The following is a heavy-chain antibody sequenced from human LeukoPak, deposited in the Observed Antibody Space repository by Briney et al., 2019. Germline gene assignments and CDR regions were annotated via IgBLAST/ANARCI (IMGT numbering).Heavy chain of an antibody. CDR3: ARAWGLDYGDYEGSDY. CDR1: GGSISSGDYY. CDR2: IYYSGST. V-gene: IGHV4-30-4*01. Sequence: SETLSLTCTVSGGSISSGDYYWSWIRQPPGKGLEWIGYIYYSGSTYYNPSLKSRVTISVDTSKNQFSLKLSSVTAADTAVYYCARAWGLDYGDYEGSDYWGQGTLVTVSS. D-gene: IGHD4-17*01. J-gene: IGHJ4*02.